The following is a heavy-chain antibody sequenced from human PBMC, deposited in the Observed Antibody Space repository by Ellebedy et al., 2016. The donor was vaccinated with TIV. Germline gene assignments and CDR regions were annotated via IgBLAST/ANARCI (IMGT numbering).Heavy chain of an antibody. J-gene: IGHJ6*02. CDR3: ARAQITMVRGIKGYYYYGMDV. V-gene: IGHV1-69*04. CDR2: IIPILVIA. CDR1: GGTFSTYA. D-gene: IGHD3-10*01. Sequence: AASVKVSCKASGGTFSTYAISWVRQAPGQGLEWMGRIIPILVIANYAQMFQGRVTINADKSMSTAYMELSSLRSEDTAVYYCARAQITMVRGIKGYYYYGMDVWGPGTTVTVSS.